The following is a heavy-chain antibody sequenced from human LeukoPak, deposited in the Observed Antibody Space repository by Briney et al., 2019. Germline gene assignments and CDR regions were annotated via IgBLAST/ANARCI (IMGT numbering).Heavy chain of an antibody. V-gene: IGHV3-30*02. CDR2: IRYDGSNK. CDR3: AKDKYSGSYLIDY. Sequence: GRSLRLSCAASGFTFSNYVIHWVRQAPGKGLEWVAFIRYDGSNKYYADSVKGRFTISRDNSKNTLYLQMNSLRAEDTAVYYCAKDKYSGSYLIDYWGQGTLVTVSS. J-gene: IGHJ4*02. D-gene: IGHD1-26*01. CDR1: GFTFSNYV.